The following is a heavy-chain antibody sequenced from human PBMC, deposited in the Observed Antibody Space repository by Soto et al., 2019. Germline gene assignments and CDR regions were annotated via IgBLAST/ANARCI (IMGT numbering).Heavy chain of an antibody. D-gene: IGHD3-10*01. CDR1: GGSFSGYY. J-gene: IGHJ4*02. V-gene: IGHV4-34*01. Sequence: SETLSLTCAVYGGSFSGYYWSWIRQPPGKGLEWIGEINHSGSTNYNPSLKSRVTISVDTSKNQFSLKLSSVTAADTAVYYCARFPDDVMVSLGPEIDYWGQGTLVTVSS. CDR3: ARFPDDVMVSLGPEIDY. CDR2: INHSGST.